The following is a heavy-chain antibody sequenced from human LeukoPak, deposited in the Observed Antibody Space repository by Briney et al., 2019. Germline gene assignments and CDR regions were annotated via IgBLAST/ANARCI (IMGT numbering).Heavy chain of an antibody. V-gene: IGHV3-23*01. Sequence: GGSLRLSCAASRFTFSTYAMNCVRQPRGEGREWVSAISGSGGSTYSADSVKGRFTISRDNSKNTLYLQMNSLRAEDTAVYYCAKERAARPHYYGMDVWGQGTTVTVSS. CDR3: AKERAARPHYYGMDV. CDR2: ISGSGGST. CDR1: RFTFSTYA. D-gene: IGHD6-6*01. J-gene: IGHJ6*02.